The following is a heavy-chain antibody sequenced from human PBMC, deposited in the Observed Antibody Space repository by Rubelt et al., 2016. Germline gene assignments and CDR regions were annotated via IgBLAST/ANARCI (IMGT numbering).Heavy chain of an antibody. Sequence: GGSLRLSCAASGFTFSENYMDWVRQAPGKGLEWVSAISGSGGRTYYADSVKGRFTISRDNSKNTLYLQMSSLRAEDTAVYYCAKRPVTTGYGMDVWGQGTTVTVSS. CDR3: AKRPVTTGYGMDV. V-gene: IGHV3-23*01. CDR1: GFTFSENY. J-gene: IGHJ6*02. D-gene: IGHD4-17*01. CDR2: ISGSGGRT.